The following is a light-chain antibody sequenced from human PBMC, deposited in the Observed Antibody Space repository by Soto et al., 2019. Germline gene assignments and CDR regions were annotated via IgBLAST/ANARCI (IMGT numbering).Light chain of an antibody. CDR3: QQYSSHWT. CDR2: DAS. V-gene: IGKV1-5*01. Sequence: DIQMTQSPSTLSASVGDRVTITCRASQSISSWLAWYQQKPGTAPKLLIYDASTLQSGVPSRFSGSGSGTEFTLTITSLQPDDFPAYYCQQYSSHWTFGQGTKVEIK. J-gene: IGKJ1*01. CDR1: QSISSW.